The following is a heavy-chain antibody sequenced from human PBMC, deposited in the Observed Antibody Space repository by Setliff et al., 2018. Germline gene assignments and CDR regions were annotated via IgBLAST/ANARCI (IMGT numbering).Heavy chain of an antibody. Sequence: ASVKVSCKTSGYSFINYGLSWMRQAPGQGLEWVGWISGYNGNTDYAQNLQGRVTMTIDTSTSTVYMELRSLRSDDTAVYYCARVPRLEWLLPTFDSWGQGTLVTVSS. CDR3: ARVPRLEWLLPTFDS. CDR1: GYSFINYG. V-gene: IGHV1-18*01. J-gene: IGHJ4*02. D-gene: IGHD3-3*01. CDR2: ISGYNGNT.